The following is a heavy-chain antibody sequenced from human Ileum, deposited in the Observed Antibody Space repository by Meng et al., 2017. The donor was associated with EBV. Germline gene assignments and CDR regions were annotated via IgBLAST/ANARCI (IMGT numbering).Heavy chain of an antibody. CDR2: IYHSWST. D-gene: IGHD4-17*01. V-gene: IGHV4-4*02. Sequence: EWGPRMVKSSGTMSRTFAVSCGCISSNYCLSWVRQPRGKGLGWSGEIYHSWSTNYSPSFKSRVTMSVDKSKIHISMNLSAVTAADTVVYYCASGRDYAGHSWGRGTLVTVSS. CDR1: CGCISSNYC. CDR3: ASGRDYAGHS. J-gene: IGHJ5*01.